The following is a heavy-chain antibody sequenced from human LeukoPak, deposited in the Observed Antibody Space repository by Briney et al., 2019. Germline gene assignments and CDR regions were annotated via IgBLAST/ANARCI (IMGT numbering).Heavy chain of an antibody. J-gene: IGHJ6*03. CDR2: ISYDGSNK. D-gene: IGHD2-2*01. CDR1: GFTFSSYA. CDR3: ARGQCSSTSCYYDYYYMDV. Sequence: LPGRSLRLSCAASGFTFSSYAMHWVRQAPGKGLEWVAVISYDGSNKYYADSVKGRFTISRDNSKNTLYLQMNSLRAEDTAVYYCARGQCSSTSCYYDYYYMDVWGKGTTVIVSS. V-gene: IGHV3-30*01.